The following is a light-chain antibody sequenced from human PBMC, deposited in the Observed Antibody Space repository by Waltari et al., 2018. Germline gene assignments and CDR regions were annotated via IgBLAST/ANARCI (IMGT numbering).Light chain of an antibody. CDR2: GND. Sequence: QSVLTQPPSASGTPGQRVTISCSGTSSNLGNNVVNWYQQVPGTAPKLLIYGNDLRPSGVPDRFSASKSGTSASLAISGLQSEDEAEYYCASWDDSLNGHWVFGGGTMVTVL. V-gene: IGLV1-44*01. CDR3: ASWDDSLNGHWV. J-gene: IGLJ3*02. CDR1: SSNLGNNV.